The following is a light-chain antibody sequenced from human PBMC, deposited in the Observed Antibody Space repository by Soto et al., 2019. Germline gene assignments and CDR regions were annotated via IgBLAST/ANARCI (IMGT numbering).Light chain of an antibody. CDR1: NIGSKS. V-gene: IGLV3-21*04. Sequence: SYELTQPPSVSEAPGKTARFTCGGNNIGSKSVQWYQQKPGQAPVLVIYYDSDRPSRIPERISGSNAGNTAILTIGRVEAGDEADYYWQLWDVSGDHVVFGGGTKLTVL. J-gene: IGLJ2*01. CDR2: YDS. CDR3: QLWDVSGDHVV.